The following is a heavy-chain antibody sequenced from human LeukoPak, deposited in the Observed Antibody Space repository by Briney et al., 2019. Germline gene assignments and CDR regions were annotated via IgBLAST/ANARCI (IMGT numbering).Heavy chain of an antibody. D-gene: IGHD3-10*01. CDR1: GFTYSSYS. Sequence: PGGSLRLSCAASGFTYSSYSMNLVRQAPGKGLEWVSYISSSSSTIYYADSVKGRFTISRDNAKNSLYLQMNSLRAEDTAVYYCARGVSGSYYPNYWGQGTLVTVSS. CDR2: ISSSSSTI. V-gene: IGHV3-48*01. CDR3: ARGVSGSYYPNY. J-gene: IGHJ4*02.